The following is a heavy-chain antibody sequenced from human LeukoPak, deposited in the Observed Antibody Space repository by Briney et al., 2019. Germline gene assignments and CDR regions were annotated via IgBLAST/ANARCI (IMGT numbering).Heavy chain of an antibody. CDR2: IYHSGST. CDR3: ARGRGYCSSTSCYEVDY. CDR1: GGSISSGGYS. V-gene: IGHV4-30-2*01. J-gene: IGHJ4*02. Sequence: SQTLSLTCAVSGGSISSGGYSWSWIRQPPGKGLEWIGYIYHSGSTYYNPSLKSRVTISVDRSKNQFSLKLSSVTAADTAVYYCARGRGYCSSTSCYEVDYWGREPWSPSPQ. D-gene: IGHD2-2*01.